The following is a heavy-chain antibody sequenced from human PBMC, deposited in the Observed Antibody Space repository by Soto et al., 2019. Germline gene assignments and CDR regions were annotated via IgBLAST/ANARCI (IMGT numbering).Heavy chain of an antibody. CDR1: GFIFSNYA. V-gene: IGHV3-23*01. CDR3: AKGRYKMLFDYFYGMDV. CDR2: ISGSGAST. Sequence: PGGSLRLSCEAPGFIFSNYAMTWVRQAPGKGLEWVSAISGSGASTNYADSVKGRFTISRDNSKNTLYLQMNSLRVDDTAVYYCAKGRYKMLFDYFYGMDVWGQGNTVTVSS. D-gene: IGHD3-16*01. J-gene: IGHJ6*02.